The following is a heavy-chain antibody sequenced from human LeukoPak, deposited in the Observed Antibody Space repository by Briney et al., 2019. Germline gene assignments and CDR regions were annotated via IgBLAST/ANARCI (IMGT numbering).Heavy chain of an antibody. CDR3: ARERGSYAGDAFDI. J-gene: IGHJ3*02. CDR2: INHSGST. V-gene: IGHV4-34*01. Sequence: PSETLSLTCAVYGGSLSGYYWSWIRQPPGKGLELIGEINHSGSTNYNPSLKSRVTISVDTSKHHFSLKLTSVTAADTAVYYCARERGSYAGDAFDIWGQGTMVTVSS. D-gene: IGHD1-26*01. CDR1: GGSLSGYY.